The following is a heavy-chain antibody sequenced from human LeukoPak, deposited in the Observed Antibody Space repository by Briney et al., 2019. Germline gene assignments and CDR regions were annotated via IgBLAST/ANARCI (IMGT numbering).Heavy chain of an antibody. CDR2: INSDGSTT. CDR3: ATAGNYRFDY. D-gene: IGHD1-7*01. CDR1: GFTFSSYA. J-gene: IGHJ4*02. Sequence: PGGSLRLSCAASGFTFSSYAMSWVRQAPGKGLEWVSRINSDGSTTNYADSVKGRFTISRDNAKNTLYLQMDSLGADDTAVYYCATAGNYRFDYWGQGTLVTVSS. V-gene: IGHV3-74*01.